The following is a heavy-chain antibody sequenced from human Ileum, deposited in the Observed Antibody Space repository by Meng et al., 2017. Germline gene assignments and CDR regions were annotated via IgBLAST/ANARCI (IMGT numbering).Heavy chain of an antibody. CDR3: ARVDFRGDSRDSSGLGL. Sequence: VRLKEWGAQLLRPSETMSLTCAVYGGSFSGFYWSWIRQSPEKGLEWIGEINHGGGTNYNPSLSSRVTISVDTSKNQFSLKVNSVTAADTAFYYCARVDFRGDSRDSSGLGLWGQGTLVTVSS. D-gene: IGHD3-22*01. CDR1: GGSFSGFY. V-gene: IGHV4-34*01. CDR2: INHGGGT. J-gene: IGHJ4*02.